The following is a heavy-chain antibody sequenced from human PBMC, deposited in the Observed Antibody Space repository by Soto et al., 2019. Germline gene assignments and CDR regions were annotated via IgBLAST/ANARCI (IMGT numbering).Heavy chain of an antibody. D-gene: IGHD5-12*01. V-gene: IGHV1-8*01. CDR1: GYTFTSYD. CDR2: MNPNSGNT. CDR3: ARGGVATSPINYYYYYMDV. Sequence: GASVKVSCKASGYTFTSYDINWVRQATGQGLEWMGWMNPNSGNTGYAQKFQGRVTMTRNTSISTAYMELSSLRSEDTAVYYCARGGVATSPINYYYYYMDVWGKGTTVTVSS. J-gene: IGHJ6*03.